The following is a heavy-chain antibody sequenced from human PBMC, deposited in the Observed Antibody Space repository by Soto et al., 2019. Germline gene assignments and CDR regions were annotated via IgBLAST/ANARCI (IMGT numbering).Heavy chain of an antibody. CDR2: IWYDGSNK. V-gene: IGHV3-33*01. CDR3: ARVHYPLGYCSSTSCYTPSAYFDY. Sequence: GGSLRLSCAASGFTFSSYGMHWVRQAPGKGLEWVAVIWYDGSNKYYADSVKGRFTISRDNSKNTLYLQMNSLRAEDTAVYYCARVHYPLGYCSSTSCYTPSAYFDYWGQGTLVTVS. J-gene: IGHJ4*02. D-gene: IGHD2-2*02. CDR1: GFTFSSYG.